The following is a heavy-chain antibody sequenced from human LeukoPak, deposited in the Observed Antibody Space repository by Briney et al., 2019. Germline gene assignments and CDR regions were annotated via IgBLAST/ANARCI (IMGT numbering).Heavy chain of an antibody. CDR2: ISWNSGSI. CDR1: GFTFDDYA. D-gene: IGHD6-6*01. J-gene: IGHJ5*02. V-gene: IGHV3-9*01. CDR3: AKGKYSSSENWFDP. Sequence: GGSLRLSCAASGFTFDDYAMHWARQAPRKGLEWVSGISWNSGSIGYADSVKGRFTISRDNAKNSLYLQMNSLRAEDTALYYCAKGKYSSSENWFDPWGQGTLVTVSS.